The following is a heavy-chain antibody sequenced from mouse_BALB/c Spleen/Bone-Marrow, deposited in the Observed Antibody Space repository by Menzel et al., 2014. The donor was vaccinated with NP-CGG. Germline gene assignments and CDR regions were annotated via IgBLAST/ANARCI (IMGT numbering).Heavy chain of an antibody. D-gene: IGHD1-1*01. CDR1: GYTFTSYY. CDR3: TRSNYGYWFFDV. V-gene: IGHV1S81*02. CDR2: INPSNGGT. J-gene: IGHJ1*01. Sequence: QVHLQQPGAELVKPGASVKLSCKASGYTFTSYYMYWVKQRPGQGLVWIGEINPSNGGTNFNEKFKSKATLTVDKSSNTAYVQLSSLTSEDSAVYHCTRSNYGYWFFDVWGAGTTVTVSS.